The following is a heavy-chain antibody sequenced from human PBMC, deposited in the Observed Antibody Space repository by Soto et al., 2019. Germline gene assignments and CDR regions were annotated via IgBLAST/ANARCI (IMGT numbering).Heavy chain of an antibody. D-gene: IGHD3-16*01. J-gene: IGHJ2*01. Sequence: QLQLQESGPRLLKPSEALSLICTVSGGPISSGSHYWGWIRQSPGKGLEWIGSIYYSGSTHYNPSLKSRVTICVDTSKYQFSLKLRSVTAADAAVYYCAGHPHPGGMVYWYFDLWGRGTLVNVSS. CDR3: AGHPHPGGMVYWYFDL. V-gene: IGHV4-39*01. CDR1: GGPISSGSHY. CDR2: IYYSGST.